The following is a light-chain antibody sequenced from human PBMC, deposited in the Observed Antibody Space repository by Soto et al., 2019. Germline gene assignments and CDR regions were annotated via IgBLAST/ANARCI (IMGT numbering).Light chain of an antibody. J-gene: IGKJ2*01. CDR3: QQSDRSPYT. Sequence: IQLTQSPSSLSASVGDRVTVTCRASQSINIYLNWYQQKPGKAPTVLIYGATTLESGVPSRFSGGGSRTDFTLTIDSLQIEDFATYYCQQSDRSPYTFGQGTKLEI. CDR2: GAT. CDR1: QSINIY. V-gene: IGKV1-39*01.